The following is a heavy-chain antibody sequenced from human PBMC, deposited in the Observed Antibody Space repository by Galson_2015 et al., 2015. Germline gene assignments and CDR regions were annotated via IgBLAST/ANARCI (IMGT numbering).Heavy chain of an antibody. CDR2: IYSGGST. CDR1: GFTVSSNY. Sequence: SLRLSCAASGFTVSSNYMSWVRQAPGKGLEWVSVIYSGGSTYYADSVKGRFTISRDNSKNTLYLQMNSLRAEDTAVYYCARDRMVRGKDYYGMDVWGQGTTVTVSS. J-gene: IGHJ6*02. V-gene: IGHV3-53*01. CDR3: ARDRMVRGKDYYGMDV. D-gene: IGHD3-10*01.